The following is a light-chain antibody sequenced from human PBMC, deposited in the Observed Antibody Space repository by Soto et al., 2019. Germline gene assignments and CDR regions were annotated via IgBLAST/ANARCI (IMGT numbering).Light chain of an antibody. V-gene: IGLV2-23*01. CDR1: SSDVGSYNL. CDR2: EGS. CDR3: CSYAGTGIV. Sequence: QSALTQPASVSGSPEQSITISCTRTSSDVGSYNLVSWYQRHPDQAPKLIIYEGSKRPSGVSNRFSGSKSGNTASLTISGLQAEDEAEYYCCSYAGTGIVFSGGTKLTVL. J-gene: IGLJ2*01.